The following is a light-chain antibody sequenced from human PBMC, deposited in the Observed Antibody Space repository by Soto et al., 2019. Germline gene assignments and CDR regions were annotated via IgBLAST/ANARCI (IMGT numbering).Light chain of an antibody. Sequence: EIVLTQSPGTLSLSPGERATLSCRASQSVSSSYLAWYQHKPGHAPRLLIYGASSRVTGIPDRFSGSASGIAFTITISRLEPEDFAVYYCQQYGSSPQTFGQGTKLEIK. J-gene: IGKJ2*01. CDR3: QQYGSSPQT. CDR2: GAS. V-gene: IGKV3-20*01. CDR1: QSVSSSY.